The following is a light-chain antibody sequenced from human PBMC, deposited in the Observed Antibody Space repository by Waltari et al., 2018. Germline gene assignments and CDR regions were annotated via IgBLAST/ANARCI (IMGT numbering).Light chain of an antibody. J-gene: IGLJ2*01. CDR1: QLGDKY. CDR2: QDS. CDR3: QAWDSSTVV. V-gene: IGLV3-1*01. Sequence: SYELTQPPSVSVSPGQTASITCSGDQLGDKYACWYQQKPGQSPGLVIYQDSKRPSGIPERFSGSNSGNTATLTNSGTQAMDEADYYCQAWDSSTVVFGGGTKLTVL.